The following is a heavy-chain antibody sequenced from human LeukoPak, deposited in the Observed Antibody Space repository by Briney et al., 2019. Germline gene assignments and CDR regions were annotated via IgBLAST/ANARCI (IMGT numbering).Heavy chain of an antibody. CDR3: ARDRYLGAFDI. CDR1: GFTVSSNY. V-gene: IGHV3-66*01. Sequence: GGSLRLSCAASGFTVSSNYMSWVRQAPGKGLEWVSVIYSGGSTYYADSVKGRFTISRDNSKNTLYLQMNSLRAEDTAVYYCARDRYLGAFDIWGQGTMVTVSS. D-gene: IGHD2-2*02. J-gene: IGHJ3*02. CDR2: IYSGGST.